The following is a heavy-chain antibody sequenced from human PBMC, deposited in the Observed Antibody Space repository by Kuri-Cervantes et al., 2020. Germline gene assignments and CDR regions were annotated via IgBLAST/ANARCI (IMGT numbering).Heavy chain of an antibody. V-gene: IGHV3-33*08. D-gene: IGHD2-15*01. CDR1: GFTFSSYG. CDR2: IWYDGSNK. Sequence: GGSLRLSCAASGFTFSSYGMHWVRQAPGKGLVWVAVIWYDGSNKYYADSVKGRFTISRDNSKNTLYLQMNSLRAEDTAVYYCAGLGYCSGGSCEGYFDYWGQGTLVTVSS. J-gene: IGHJ4*02. CDR3: AGLGYCSGGSCEGYFDY.